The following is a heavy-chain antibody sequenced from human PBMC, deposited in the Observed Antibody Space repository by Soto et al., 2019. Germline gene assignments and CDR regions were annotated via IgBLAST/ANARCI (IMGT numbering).Heavy chain of an antibody. CDR1: GGSISSYY. CDR2: IYYSGST. CDR3: ARDRAVWFGRYYYYMDV. Sequence: SETLSLTCTVSGGSISSYYWSWIRQPPGKGLEWIGYIYYSGSTNYNPSLKSRVTISVDTSKNQFSLKLSSVTAADTAVYYCARDRAVWFGRYYYYMDVWGKGTTVTVSS. J-gene: IGHJ6*03. D-gene: IGHD3-10*01. V-gene: IGHV4-59*01.